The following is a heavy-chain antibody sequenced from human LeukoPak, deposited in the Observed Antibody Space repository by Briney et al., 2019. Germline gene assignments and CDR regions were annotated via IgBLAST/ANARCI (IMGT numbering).Heavy chain of an antibody. D-gene: IGHD3-22*01. CDR1: GFTFSSYG. CDR3: AKDQSARTPPPWFFDY. CDR2: ITGSGGTT. V-gene: IGHV3-23*01. Sequence: GGSLRLSCAASGFTFSSYGMSWVRQAPGKGLQWVSGITGSGGTTYYADSVKGRFTISRDNSKNKVYLQMNSLRDEDTAVYYCAKDQSARTPPPWFFDYWGQGTLVTVSS. J-gene: IGHJ4*02.